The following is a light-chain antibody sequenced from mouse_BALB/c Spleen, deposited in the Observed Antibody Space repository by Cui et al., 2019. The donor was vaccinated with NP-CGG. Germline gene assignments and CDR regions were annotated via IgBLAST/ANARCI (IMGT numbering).Light chain of an antibody. V-gene: IGLV1*01. Sequence: QPAVTQESALTTSPGETVTLTCRSSTGAVLTSNYANWVQEKPDHLFTGLIGGTNNRTPGVPARFSGSLIGDKAALTITGAQTEDEAIYFCALWYSNHWVFGGGTKLTVL. CDR1: TGAVLTSNY. CDR3: ALWYSNHWV. J-gene: IGLJ1*01. CDR2: GTN.